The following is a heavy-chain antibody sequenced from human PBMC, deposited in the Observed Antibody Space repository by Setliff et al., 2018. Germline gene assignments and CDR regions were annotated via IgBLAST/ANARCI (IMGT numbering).Heavy chain of an antibody. CDR1: GYTFTNYG. V-gene: IGHV1-18*01. Sequence: ASVKVSCKASGYTFTNYGITWVRQAPGQGLEWMGWIRPHNGNTAYAQKFQDRVILTTDTSTSTAYVEVRSLRSDDTAVYYCARRYYDSSLDYWGQGTLVTVSS. CDR2: IRPHNGNT. J-gene: IGHJ4*02. D-gene: IGHD3-22*01. CDR3: ARRYYDSSLDY.